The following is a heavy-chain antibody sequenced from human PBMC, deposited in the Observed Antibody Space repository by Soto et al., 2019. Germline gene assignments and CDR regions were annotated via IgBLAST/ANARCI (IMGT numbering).Heavy chain of an antibody. D-gene: IGHD1-26*01. CDR3: ARDRYVVGATDY. Sequence: TLSLTCTVSGGSISSYYWSWIRQPPGKGLEWIGYIYYSGSTNYNPSLKSRVTISVDTSKNQFSLKLSSVTAADTAVYYCARDRYVVGATDYWGQGTLVTVSS. V-gene: IGHV4-59*01. CDR2: IYYSGST. J-gene: IGHJ4*02. CDR1: GGSISSYY.